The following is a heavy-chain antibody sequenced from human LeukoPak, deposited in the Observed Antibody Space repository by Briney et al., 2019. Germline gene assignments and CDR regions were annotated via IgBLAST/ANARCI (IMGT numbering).Heavy chain of an antibody. CDR1: GYTFTSYG. D-gene: IGHD6-13*01. CDR3: ARSRRYSSSWYYFDY. Sequence: ASVKGSCEASGYTFTSYGICWVRQAPGQRLEWMGWISAYNGNTKYAQKIQDRVTMTTDTSTSTAYMELRSLRSDDTAVYYCARSRRYSSSWYYFDYWGQGTLVTVSS. V-gene: IGHV1-18*01. CDR2: ISAYNGNT. J-gene: IGHJ4*02.